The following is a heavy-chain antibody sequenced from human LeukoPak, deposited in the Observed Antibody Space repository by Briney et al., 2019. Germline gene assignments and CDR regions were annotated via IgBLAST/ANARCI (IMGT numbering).Heavy chain of an antibody. CDR3: ASTVAGTFFDY. CDR1: GGSISSYY. J-gene: IGHJ4*02. V-gene: IGHV4-59*01. CDR2: IYYSGST. Sequence: PSATLSLTCTVSGGSISSYYWSWIRQPPGKGLEWIGYIYYSGSTNYNPSLKSRVTISVDTSKNQFSLKLSSVTAADTAVYYCASTVAGTFFDYWGQGTLVTVSS. D-gene: IGHD6-19*01.